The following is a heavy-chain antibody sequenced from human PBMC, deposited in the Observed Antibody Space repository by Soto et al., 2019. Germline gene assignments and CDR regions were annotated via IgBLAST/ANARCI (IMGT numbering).Heavy chain of an antibody. Sequence: GGSLRLSCAASGFTFSDYWMSWVRQAPGRGLEWVANIKQDGSEENYVDSVKGRFTISSDNSKNTLYLQMNSLRAEDTAVYYCARDGNLVDSYGLDYWGQGTLVTVSS. CDR3: ARDGNLVDSYGLDY. J-gene: IGHJ4*02. V-gene: IGHV3-7*01. CDR2: IKQDGSEE. CDR1: GFTFSDYW. D-gene: IGHD5-18*01.